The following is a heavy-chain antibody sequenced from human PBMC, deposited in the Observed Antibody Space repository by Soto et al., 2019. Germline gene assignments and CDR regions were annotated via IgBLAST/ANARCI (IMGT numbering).Heavy chain of an antibody. D-gene: IGHD2-2*01. CDR2: IYTSGST. J-gene: IGHJ5*02. CDR1: GGSISSYY. V-gene: IGHV4-4*07. CDR3: ARDLLGSGTQLLSSWFDP. Sequence: QVQLQESGPGLVKPSETLSLTCTVSGGSISSYYWSWIRQPAGKGLEWIGRIYTSGSTNYNPSLKSRVTMSVDTSKNQFSLKLSSVTAADTAGYYCARDLLGSGTQLLSSWFDPWGQGTLVTVSS.